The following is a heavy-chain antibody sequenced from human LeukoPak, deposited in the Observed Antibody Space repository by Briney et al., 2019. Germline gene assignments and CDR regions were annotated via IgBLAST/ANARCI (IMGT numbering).Heavy chain of an antibody. CDR1: GGSISSYY. Sequence: SETLSLTCTVSGGSISSYYWSWIRQPPGKGLEWIGYIYYSGSTNYNPSLKSRVTIPVDTSKNQFSLKLSSVTAADTAVYYCARETGLLDAFDIWGQGTMVTVSS. CDR3: ARETGLLDAFDI. CDR2: IYYSGST. V-gene: IGHV4-59*01. J-gene: IGHJ3*02.